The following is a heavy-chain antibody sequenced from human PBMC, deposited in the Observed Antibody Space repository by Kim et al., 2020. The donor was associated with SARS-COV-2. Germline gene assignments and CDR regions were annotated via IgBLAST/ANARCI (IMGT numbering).Heavy chain of an antibody. CDR1: GDSISTYY. J-gene: IGHJ6*03. Sequence: SETLSLTCTVTGDSISTYYWSWIRQTPAKGLEWIGYIYYTGSTKYNPSLKSRVTISLDMSKNQISLNLSSVTAADTALYYCARFGGSFYALRDYYYIDVWGKGTTVIVSS. V-gene: IGHV4-59*01. D-gene: IGHD1-26*01. CDR2: IYYTGST. CDR3: ARFGGSFYALRDYYYIDV.